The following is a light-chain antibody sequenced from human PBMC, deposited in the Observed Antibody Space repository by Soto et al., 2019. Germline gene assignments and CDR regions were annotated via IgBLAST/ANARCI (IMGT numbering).Light chain of an antibody. V-gene: IGKV2-28*01. CDR3: MQALQTPRT. CDR1: QSLLHKNGNNY. Sequence: DIVMTQSPLSLPVTPGEAASISCRSSQSLLHKNGNNYFNWYLQKPGQSPQVLIYMGSKRASAVPDRFSGSGSGTYFTLKISRVEAEDAGVYYCMQALQTPRTFGQGTKVEIK. CDR2: MGS. J-gene: IGKJ1*01.